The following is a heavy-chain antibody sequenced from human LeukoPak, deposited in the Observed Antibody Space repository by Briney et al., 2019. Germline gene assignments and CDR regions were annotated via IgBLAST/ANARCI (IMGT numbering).Heavy chain of an antibody. D-gene: IGHD5-12*01. Sequence: GGSLRLSCAASGFTVSSNYMSWVRQAPGKGLEWVAVISYDGSNKYYADSVKGRFTISRDNSKNTLYLQMNSLRAEDTAVYYCAKDLVYRGYSGYDSSSFDYWGQGTLVTVSS. CDR1: GFTVSSNY. V-gene: IGHV3-30*18. CDR3: AKDLVYRGYSGYDSSSFDY. J-gene: IGHJ4*02. CDR2: ISYDGSNK.